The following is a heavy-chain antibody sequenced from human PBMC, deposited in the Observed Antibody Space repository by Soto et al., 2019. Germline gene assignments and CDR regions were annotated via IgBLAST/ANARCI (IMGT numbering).Heavy chain of an antibody. J-gene: IGHJ4*02. D-gene: IGHD3-10*01. V-gene: IGHV4-30-4*01. Sequence: SETLSLTCTVSGGSISSGDYYWSWIRQPPGKGLEWIGYIYYSGSTYYNPSLKSRVTISVDTSKNQFSLKLSSVTAADTAVYYCAREDFYYGSGSYYNWGRGTLVTVSS. CDR2: IYYSGST. CDR3: AREDFYYGSGSYYN. CDR1: GGSISSGDYY.